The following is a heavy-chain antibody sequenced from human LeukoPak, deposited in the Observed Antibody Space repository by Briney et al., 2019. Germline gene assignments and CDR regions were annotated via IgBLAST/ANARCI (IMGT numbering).Heavy chain of an antibody. CDR3: ARDVVTTGAYYFDY. D-gene: IGHD2-21*02. CDR2: ISSSSYI. Sequence: GGSLRLSCAASGFTFSSYSMNWVRQAPGKGLEWVSSISSSSYIYYADSVKGRFTISRDNAKNSLYLQMNSLRVEDTAVYYCARDVVTTGAYYFDYWGQGTLVTVSS. CDR1: GFTFSSYS. V-gene: IGHV3-21*01. J-gene: IGHJ4*02.